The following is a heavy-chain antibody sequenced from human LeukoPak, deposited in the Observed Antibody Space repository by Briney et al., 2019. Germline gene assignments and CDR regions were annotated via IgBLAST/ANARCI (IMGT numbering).Heavy chain of an antibody. CDR1: GFTFNSYA. CDR2: ISGGGDNT. Sequence: GGSLRLSCADSGFTFNSYAMSWVRPAPGKGLEWVSTISGGGDNTYYTDSVKGRFTISRDNSENTLYLEMNSLRADDTAIYYCAKDLRNSLGATYLDSWGQGTLVTVSS. J-gene: IGHJ4*02. CDR3: AKDLRNSLGATYLDS. D-gene: IGHD1-26*01. V-gene: IGHV3-23*01.